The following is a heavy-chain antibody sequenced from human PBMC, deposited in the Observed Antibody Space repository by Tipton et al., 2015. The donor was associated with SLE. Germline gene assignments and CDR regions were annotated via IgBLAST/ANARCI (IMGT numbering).Heavy chain of an antibody. CDR2: VSGSGGGT. J-gene: IGHJ4*02. V-gene: IGHV3-23*01. CDR3: ARGLRGPDY. Sequence: SLRLSCAASGFTLKNYAMNWVRQAPGKGLEWVSLVSGSGGGTYYSNSVKGRFTISRDNSKNTLYLQMNGLRAEDAAVYYCARGLRGPDYWGQGTLVTVSS. D-gene: IGHD4-17*01. CDR1: GFTLKNYA.